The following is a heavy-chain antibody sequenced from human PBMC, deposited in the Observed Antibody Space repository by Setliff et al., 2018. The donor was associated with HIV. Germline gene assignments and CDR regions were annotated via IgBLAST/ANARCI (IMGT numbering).Heavy chain of an antibody. Sequence: KSSETLSLTCTVSGGSIKSSSYYWGWIRQPPGKGLEWIGSIFHTGSTYYNPSLKSRVTISVDTSKNQFSLRLTSVTAADTAVYYCARVRDYGGNFFDYWGQGTLVTVSS. CDR2: IFHTGST. CDR1: GGSIKSSSYY. J-gene: IGHJ4*02. D-gene: IGHD4-17*01. CDR3: ARVRDYGGNFFDY. V-gene: IGHV4-39*07.